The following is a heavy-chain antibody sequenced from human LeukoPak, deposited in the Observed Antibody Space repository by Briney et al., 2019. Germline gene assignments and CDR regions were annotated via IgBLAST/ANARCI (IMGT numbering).Heavy chain of an antibody. V-gene: IGHV1-69*05. J-gene: IGHJ4*02. CDR1: GGTFSSYA. D-gene: IGHD3-22*01. CDR2: IIPIFGTA. CDR3: AGGPPNYYDSSGYQYSSDY. Sequence: SVKVSCKASGGTFSSYAISWVRQAPGQGLEWMGRIIPIFGTANYAQKFQGRGTITTDETTRTAYMELSSLRSEDTAVYYCAGGPPNYYDSSGYQYSSDYWGQGTLVTVSS.